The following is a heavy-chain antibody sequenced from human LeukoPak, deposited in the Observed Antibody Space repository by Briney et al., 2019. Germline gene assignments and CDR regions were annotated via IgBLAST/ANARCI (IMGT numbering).Heavy chain of an antibody. D-gene: IGHD3-3*01. Sequence: GGSLRLSCAASGFTFSSYSMNWVRQAPGKGLEWVSYISSSSSTIYNADSVKGRFTISRDNAKNSLYLQMNSLRAEDTAVYYCARGPYDFWSGYYFYYWGQGTLVTVSS. CDR3: ARGPYDFWSGYYFYY. CDR1: GFTFSSYS. CDR2: ISSSSSTI. J-gene: IGHJ4*02. V-gene: IGHV3-48*01.